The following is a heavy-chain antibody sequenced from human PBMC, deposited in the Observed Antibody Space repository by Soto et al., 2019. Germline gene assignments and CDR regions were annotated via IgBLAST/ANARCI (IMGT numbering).Heavy chain of an antibody. CDR3: ANSYGDYVSY. CDR2: IYYSGST. Sequence: QLQLQESGPGLVKPSETLSLTCTVSGGSISSSTYYWGWIRQPPGKGLEWIGSIYYSGSTYYNPSLTSRGSLSVDTSKKQLSRKLSSVTAADTAVYYCANSYGDYVSYWGQGSLVTVSS. CDR1: GGSISSSTYY. J-gene: IGHJ4*02. D-gene: IGHD4-17*01. V-gene: IGHV4-39*01.